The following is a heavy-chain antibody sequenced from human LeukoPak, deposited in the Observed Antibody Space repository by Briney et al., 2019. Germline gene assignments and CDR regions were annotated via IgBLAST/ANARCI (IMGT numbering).Heavy chain of an antibody. Sequence: SETLSLTCTVSGGSISSYYWSWIRQPAGKGLEWIGRIYTSGSTNYNPSLKSRVTMSVDTSKNQFSLKLSSVTAADTAVYYCARDPGIAVAGDPDAFDIWGQGTMVTVSS. CDR2: IYTSGST. CDR1: GGSISSYY. CDR3: ARDPGIAVAGDPDAFDI. V-gene: IGHV4-4*07. J-gene: IGHJ3*02. D-gene: IGHD6-19*01.